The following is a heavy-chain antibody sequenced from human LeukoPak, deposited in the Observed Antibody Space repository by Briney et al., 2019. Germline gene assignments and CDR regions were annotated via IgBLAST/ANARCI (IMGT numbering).Heavy chain of an antibody. V-gene: IGHV3-20*01. D-gene: IGHD3-22*01. J-gene: IGHJ4*02. CDR2: INWNGGST. CDR1: GLTFEDYG. CDR3: VSTYHYDSSGYYPFDY. Sequence: GGSLRLSCAASGLTFEDYGMTWVRQAPGKGLEWVSGINWNGGSTGYADSVKGRFTISRDNSMNTLYLQMSSLRAEDTAVYHCVSTYHYDSSGYYPFDYWGQGSLVTASS.